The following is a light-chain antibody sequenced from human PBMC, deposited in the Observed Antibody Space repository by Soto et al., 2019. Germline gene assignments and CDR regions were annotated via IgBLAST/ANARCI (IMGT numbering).Light chain of an antibody. CDR1: SSDVGNYNY. V-gene: IGLV2-8*01. J-gene: IGLJ2*01. CDR2: DVS. Sequence: QSALTQPPSASGSPGQSVAISCTGTSSDVGNYNYVSWYQQHPGKAPKLMIYDVSKRPSGVSDRFSGSKSGNTASLTVSGLQAEDEADYYCSSYAGSNNFVVFGGGTKVTVL. CDR3: SSYAGSNNFVV.